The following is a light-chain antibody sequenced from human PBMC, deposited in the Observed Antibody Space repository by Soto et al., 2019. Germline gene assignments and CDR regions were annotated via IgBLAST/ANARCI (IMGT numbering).Light chain of an antibody. J-gene: IGKJ3*01. CDR2: GTS. Sequence: DIVLTQSPGTLSLSPGERATLSCRASQSVSSKYLAWYQQKPGQAPRVLIYGTSIRASGVPARFSGGGSGRDFTLTITRLEPGDFALYYCQQYGSSLFTFGPGTKVDFK. CDR3: QQYGSSLFT. CDR1: QSVSSKY. V-gene: IGKV3-20*01.